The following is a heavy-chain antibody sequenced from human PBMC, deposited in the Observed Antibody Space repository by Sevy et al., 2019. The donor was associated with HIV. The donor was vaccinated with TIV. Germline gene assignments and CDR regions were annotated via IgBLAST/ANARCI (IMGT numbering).Heavy chain of an antibody. CDR3: AKVLNPGLGSMMEGTVRSLKGFDV. CDR2: ISGFGNT. CDR1: GFTFNTHV. D-gene: IGHD3-22*01. V-gene: IGHV3-23*01. J-gene: IGHJ3*01. Sequence: GGSLRLSCAASGFTFNTHVMNWVRQAPGKGLEWVSSISGFGNTYYADSVRGRFTISRDNAKNTLYLQMNSLRADDTAGYYCAKVLNPGLGSMMEGTVRSLKGFDVWGQGTMVTVS.